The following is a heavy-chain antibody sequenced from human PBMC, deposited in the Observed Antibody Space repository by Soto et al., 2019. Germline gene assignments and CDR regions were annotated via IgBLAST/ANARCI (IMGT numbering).Heavy chain of an antibody. CDR3: ARDFPLTEYRYSGSYYYND. CDR1: GFSVSTHY. CDR2: IYSGGNT. Sequence: EVQLVESGGGLIQPGGSLRLSCAASGFSVSTHYMSWVRQAPGKGLEWVSVIYSGGNTYYADSVKGRFIISRDIYKNTLFLQMNSLRAEDTAVYYCARDFPLTEYRYSGSYYYNDWGQGTLVTVSS. J-gene: IGHJ4*02. V-gene: IGHV3-53*01. D-gene: IGHD1-26*01.